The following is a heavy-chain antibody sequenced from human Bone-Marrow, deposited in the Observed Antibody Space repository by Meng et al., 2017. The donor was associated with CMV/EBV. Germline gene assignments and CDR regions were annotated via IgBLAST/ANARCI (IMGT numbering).Heavy chain of an antibody. CDR1: GYTFTSYG. Sequence: ASVKVSCKASGYTFTSYGISWVRQAPGQGLEWMGWINPNSGGTNYAQKFQGRVTMTRDTSISTAYMELSRLRSDDTAVYYCARDLSGPPDYDSSGYYYVYWGQGTLVTVSS. CDR3: ARDLSGPPDYDSSGYYYVY. D-gene: IGHD3-22*01. V-gene: IGHV1-2*02. J-gene: IGHJ4*02. CDR2: INPNSGGT.